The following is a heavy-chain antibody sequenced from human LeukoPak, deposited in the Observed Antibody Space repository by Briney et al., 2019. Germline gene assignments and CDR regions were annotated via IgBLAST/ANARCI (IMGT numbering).Heavy chain of an antibody. CDR3: AREISGTYLGASDY. J-gene: IGHJ4*02. D-gene: IGHD1-26*01. CDR1: GFTFDDYG. Sequence: GGSLRLSCAASGFTFDDYGMSWVRQAPGKGLEWVSGINWNGGSTGYADSVKGRFTISRDNAKNSLYLRMNSLRAEDTALYYCAREISGTYLGASDYWGQGTLVTVSS. CDR2: INWNGGST. V-gene: IGHV3-20*04.